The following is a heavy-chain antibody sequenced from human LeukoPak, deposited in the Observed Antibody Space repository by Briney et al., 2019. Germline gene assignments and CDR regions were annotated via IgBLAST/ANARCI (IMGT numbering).Heavy chain of an antibody. V-gene: IGHV3-21*01. CDR1: GFTFSSYS. CDR3: ARSSGSYKYYFDY. Sequence: GGSLRLSCAASGFTFSSYSMNWVRQAPGKGLEWVSSISSSSSYIYCADSVKGRFTISRDNAKNSLYLQMNSLRAEDTAVYYCARSSGSYKYYFDYWGQGTLVTVSS. D-gene: IGHD3-10*01. CDR2: ISSSSSYI. J-gene: IGHJ4*02.